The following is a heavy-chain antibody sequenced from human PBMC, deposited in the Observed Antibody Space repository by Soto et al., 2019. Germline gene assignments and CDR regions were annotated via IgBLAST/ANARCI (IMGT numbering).Heavy chain of an antibody. J-gene: IGHJ4*02. CDR3: TRDVGYTSGHYFDY. CDR2: IRSKPYGGTT. Sequence: GGSLRLSCTTSGFTFGDFPMSWFRQAPGKGLEWVGFIRSKPYGGTTEYAASMKGRFTISRDDSKSIAYLQMNSLKTEDTAVYYCTRDVGYTSGHYFDYWGQGTLVTVSS. D-gene: IGHD6-19*01. V-gene: IGHV3-49*03. CDR1: GFTFGDFP.